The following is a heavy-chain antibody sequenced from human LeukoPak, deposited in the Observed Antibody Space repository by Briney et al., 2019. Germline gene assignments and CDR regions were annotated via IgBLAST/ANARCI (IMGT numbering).Heavy chain of an antibody. CDR3: ATAGGYSYGSRFDR. D-gene: IGHD5-18*01. J-gene: IGHJ4*02. V-gene: IGHV3-30*04. CDR1: GFTFRASP. CDR2: ISYGGSPR. Sequence: PGGPLRLSCVGYGFTFRASPVHWVRQTPERGLEWVALISYGGSPRYYADFVKGRFTISRDDSRNTVYLQMNSLRGDDTALYFCATAGGYSYGSRFDRWGQGTLVTVSS.